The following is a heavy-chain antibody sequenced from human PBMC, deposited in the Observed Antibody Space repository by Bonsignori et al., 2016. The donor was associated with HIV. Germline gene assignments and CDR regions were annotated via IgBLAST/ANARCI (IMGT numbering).Heavy chain of an antibody. J-gene: IGHJ5*02. CDR2: IYWDDNK. Sequence: WIRQPPGKALEWLALIYWDDNKRISPSLKSRLTITKDTSKDQVILTMTNMDPVDTATYYCTHSGEDMPPPFFNWFDPWGQGTLVTVSS. CDR3: THSGEDMPPPFFNWFDP. V-gene: IGHV2-5*02. D-gene: IGHD2-2*01.